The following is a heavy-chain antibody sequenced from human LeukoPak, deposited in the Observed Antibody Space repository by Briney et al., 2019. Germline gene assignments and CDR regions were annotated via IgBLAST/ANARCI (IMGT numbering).Heavy chain of an antibody. CDR1: GFTFSSYA. V-gene: IGHV3-23*01. D-gene: IGHD5-24*01. Sequence: PGGSLRLSCAASGFTFSSYAMSWVRQAPGKGLEWVSAISGSGGTIYYADSVKGRFTISRDNAKNSLYLQMNSLRAEDTAVYYCASSGGGDGYNFDYWGQGTLVTVSS. CDR3: ASSGGGDGYNFDY. CDR2: ISGSGGTI. J-gene: IGHJ4*02.